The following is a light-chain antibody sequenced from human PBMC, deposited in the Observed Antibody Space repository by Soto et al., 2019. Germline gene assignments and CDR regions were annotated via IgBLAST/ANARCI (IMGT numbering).Light chain of an antibody. CDR1: QTISIW. V-gene: IGKV1-5*03. Sequence: IQMTQSPSTLSGSVGDRVTITCRASQTISIWLAWYQQKPVKAPKLLIYKASTLKGGVPSRFSGSGSGTEFTLTISRLQPEDFATYYCQQLKSYPFTFGPGTKVDIK. CDR3: QQLKSYPFT. CDR2: KAS. J-gene: IGKJ3*01.